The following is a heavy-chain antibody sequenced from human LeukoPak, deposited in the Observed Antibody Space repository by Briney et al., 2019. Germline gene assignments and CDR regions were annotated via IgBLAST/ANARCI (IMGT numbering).Heavy chain of an antibody. J-gene: IGHJ4*02. CDR2: IYYSGST. V-gene: IGHV4-31*03. Sequence: SETLSLTCTVSGGSISSGGYYWSWIRQHPGKGLEWIGYIYYSGSTYYNPSLKSRVTISVDTSKNQFSLKLSSVTAADTAVYYCARGDSGYDYGFDNWGQGTLVTVSS. CDR1: GGSISSGGYY. D-gene: IGHD5-12*01. CDR3: ARGDSGYDYGFDN.